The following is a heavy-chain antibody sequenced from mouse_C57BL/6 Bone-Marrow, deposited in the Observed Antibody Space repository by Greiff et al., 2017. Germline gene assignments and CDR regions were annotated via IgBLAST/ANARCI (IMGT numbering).Heavy chain of an antibody. D-gene: IGHD1-1*01. CDR1: GYTFTSYW. Sequence: QVQLQQPGAELVRPGTSVKLSCKASGYTFTSYWMHWVKQRPGQGLEWIGMIDPSDSYTNYNQKFKGKATLTVDTSSSTAYMQLSSLTSEDSAVCYCARNYVDAMDYWGQGTSVTVSS. CDR3: ARNYVDAMDY. J-gene: IGHJ4*01. V-gene: IGHV1-59*01. CDR2: IDPSDSYT.